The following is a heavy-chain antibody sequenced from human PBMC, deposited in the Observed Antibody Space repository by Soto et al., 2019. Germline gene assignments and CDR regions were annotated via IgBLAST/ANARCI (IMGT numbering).Heavy chain of an antibody. J-gene: IGHJ4*02. CDR1: GVSLTSYY. D-gene: IGHD3-10*01. CDR3: ARGKGTHRY. V-gene: IGHV4-59*01. Sequence: SETLSLTCSVSGVSLTSYYWSWIRQTPGKTLEWIGCIFYNGTTNYNPSLKSRVTISLDMSKNQFSLKPNSVTAEDTALYYCARGKGTHRYWGQGTLVTVSS. CDR2: IFYNGTT.